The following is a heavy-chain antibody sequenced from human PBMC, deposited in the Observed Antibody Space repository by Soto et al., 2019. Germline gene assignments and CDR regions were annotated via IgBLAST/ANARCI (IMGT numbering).Heavy chain of an antibody. V-gene: IGHV1-3*01. CDR2: INAGNGNT. CDR3: ARDLPAGVGATHYNWFDP. J-gene: IGHJ5*02. Sequence: ASVKVSCKASGYTFTSCAMHWVRQAPGQRLEWMGWINAGNGNTKYSQKFQGRVTITRDTSASTAYMELSSLRSEDTAVYYCARDLPAGVGATHYNWFDPWGQGTLVTVSS. D-gene: IGHD1-26*01. CDR1: GYTFTSCA.